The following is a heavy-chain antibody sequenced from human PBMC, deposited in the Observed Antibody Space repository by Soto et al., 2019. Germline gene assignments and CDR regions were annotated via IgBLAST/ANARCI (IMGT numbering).Heavy chain of an antibody. V-gene: IGHV1-69*13. Sequence: GASVKVSCKASGGTFSSYAISWVRQAPGQGLEWMGGIIPIFGTANYAQKFQGRVTITADESTSTAYMELGSLRSEDTAVYYCAKATVVGYYYYGMDVWGQGTTVTVSS. CDR2: IIPIFGTA. J-gene: IGHJ6*02. D-gene: IGHD4-17*01. CDR1: GGTFSSYA. CDR3: AKATVVGYYYYGMDV.